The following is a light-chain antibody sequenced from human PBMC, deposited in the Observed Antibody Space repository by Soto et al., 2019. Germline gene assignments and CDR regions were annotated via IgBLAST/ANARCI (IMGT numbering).Light chain of an antibody. CDR1: SSDVGGYNY. V-gene: IGLV2-14*01. CDR2: DVS. CDR3: SSYTSSSTPVV. J-gene: IGLJ2*01. Sequence: QAVVTQPASVSGSPGQSITISCTGTSSDVGGYNYVSWYQQHPGKAPKLMIYDVSNRPSGVSNRSSGSKSGNTASLTISGLQAEDEADYYCSSYTSSSTPVVFGGGTKLTVL.